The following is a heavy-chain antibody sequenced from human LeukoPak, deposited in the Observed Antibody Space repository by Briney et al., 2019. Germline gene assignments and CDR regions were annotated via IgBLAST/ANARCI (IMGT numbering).Heavy chain of an antibody. CDR1: GGSISSSSYY. J-gene: IGHJ5*02. CDR2: IYYSGST. CDR3: VRGRYSSGWFKGKNWFDP. Sequence: SETLSLTCTVSGGSISSSSYYWGWIRQPPGKGLEWIGSIYYSGSTYYNPSLKSRVTISVDTSKNQFSLKLSSVTAADTAVYYCVRGRYSSGWFKGKNWFDPWGQGIPVTVSS. V-gene: IGHV4-39*07. D-gene: IGHD6-19*01.